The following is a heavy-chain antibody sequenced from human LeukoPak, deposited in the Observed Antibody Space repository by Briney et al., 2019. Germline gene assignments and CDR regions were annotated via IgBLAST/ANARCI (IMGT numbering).Heavy chain of an antibody. J-gene: IGHJ4*02. V-gene: IGHV1-18*01. D-gene: IGHD3-10*01. Sequence: ASVKVSCKASEYTFTSYDINWVRQATGQGLEWMGWISGYNGNTNYAQKLQGRVTMTTDTSTSTAYMELRSLISDDTAVYYCARDLYSRRMDYYGSGSFFAYWGQGTLVTVSS. CDR3: ARDLYSRRMDYYGSGSFFAY. CDR1: EYTFTSYD. CDR2: ISGYNGNT.